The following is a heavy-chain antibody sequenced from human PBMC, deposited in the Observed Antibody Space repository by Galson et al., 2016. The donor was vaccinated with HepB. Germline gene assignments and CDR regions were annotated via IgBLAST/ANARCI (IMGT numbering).Heavy chain of an antibody. CDR3: AKGGEWLLYFDY. CDR1: GFTFSYYA. J-gene: IGHJ4*02. Sequence: SLRLSCAASGFTFSYYAMNWVRQAPGTGLEWVSAISGSGGSTYYADSVKGRFTISRDNSKNTLYLQMNSLRAEDTAVYYCAKGGEWLLYFDYWGQGTLVTVSS. D-gene: IGHD3-3*01. V-gene: IGHV3-23*01. CDR2: ISGSGGST.